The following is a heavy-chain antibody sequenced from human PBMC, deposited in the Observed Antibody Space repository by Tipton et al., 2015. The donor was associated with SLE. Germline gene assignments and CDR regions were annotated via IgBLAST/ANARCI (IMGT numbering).Heavy chain of an antibody. Sequence: LRLSCQVSGGSINSHYWSWIRQPPGKGLEWIGYIYYTGSTDYNPSLNSRVTISVDASKNQSSLNLNSVTAADTAVYYCARHYTIFEHWGQGTLVTVSS. CDR3: ARHYTIFEH. CDR1: GGSINSHY. J-gene: IGHJ4*02. CDR2: IYYTGST. V-gene: IGHV4-59*08. D-gene: IGHD3-3*01.